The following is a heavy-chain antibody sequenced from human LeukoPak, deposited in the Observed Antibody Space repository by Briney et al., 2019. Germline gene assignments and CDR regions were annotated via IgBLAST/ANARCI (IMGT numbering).Heavy chain of an antibody. Sequence: SGPTLVKHTQTLTLTCTFSGFSLSTSGVGVGWIRQPPGKTLEWLALLYWDDDKRYSPSLKSRLTITKDTSKNQVVLAMTNMDPVVTATYYCAHTRLWFGELHFDYWGQGTLVTVSS. CDR2: LYWDDDK. CDR3: AHTRLWFGELHFDY. J-gene: IGHJ4*02. D-gene: IGHD3-10*01. V-gene: IGHV2-5*02. CDR1: GFSLSTSGVG.